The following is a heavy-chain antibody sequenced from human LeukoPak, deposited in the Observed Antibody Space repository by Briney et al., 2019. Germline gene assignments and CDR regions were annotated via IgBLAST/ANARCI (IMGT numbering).Heavy chain of an antibody. Sequence: GASVKVSCKASGYTFTSYYMHWVRQAPGQGLEWMGIINPSGGSTSYAQKFQGRVTMTRDTSTSTVYMELSSLRSEDTAVYYWARDPTEDTAMDTLGFHWFGPRGQGTLVTVSS. CDR3: ARDPTEDTAMDTLGFHWFGP. D-gene: IGHD5-18*01. CDR1: GYTFTSYY. CDR2: INPSGGST. V-gene: IGHV1-46*01. J-gene: IGHJ5*02.